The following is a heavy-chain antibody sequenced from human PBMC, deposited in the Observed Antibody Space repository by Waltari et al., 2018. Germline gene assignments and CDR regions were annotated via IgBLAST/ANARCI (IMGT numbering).Heavy chain of an antibody. D-gene: IGHD6-6*01. CDR2: ISSNGGST. Sequence: EVQLVESGGGLVQPGGSLKLSCAASGFAFSNSAMHWVRQAPGKGLEYVSAISSNGGSTYYANVVKGRFTISRDNSKNTVSLQMGSLRAEDMAVYYCARGLGYSSLSNWVHAFDIWGQGTMVTVSS. J-gene: IGHJ3*02. CDR1: GFAFSNSA. CDR3: ARGLGYSSLSNWVHAFDI. V-gene: IGHV3-64*01.